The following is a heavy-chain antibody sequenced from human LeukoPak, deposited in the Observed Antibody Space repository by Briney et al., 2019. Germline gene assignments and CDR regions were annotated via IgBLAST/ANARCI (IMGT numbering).Heavy chain of an antibody. CDR2: ISGSGGST. CDR3: AKAGYYGSGSPWVDV. D-gene: IGHD3-10*01. CDR1: GFTFSSYA. V-gene: IGHV3-23*01. Sequence: PGGSLRLSCAASGFTFSSYAMSWVRQAPGKGLEWVSAISGSGGSTYYADSVKGRFTISRDNSKNTLYLQMNSLRAEDTAVYYCAKAGYYGSGSPWVDVWGQGTTVTVSS. J-gene: IGHJ6*02.